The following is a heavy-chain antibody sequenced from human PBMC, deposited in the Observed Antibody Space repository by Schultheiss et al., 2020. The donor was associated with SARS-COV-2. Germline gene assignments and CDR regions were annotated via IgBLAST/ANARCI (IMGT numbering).Heavy chain of an antibody. J-gene: IGHJ5*02. Sequence: GESLKISCAASGFTFSSSAMSWVRQAPGKGLEWVSYISSSGSTIYYADSVKGRFTISRDNAKNSLYLQMNSLRAEDTAVYYCASDRWASLGWFDPWGQGTLVTVSS. CDR3: ASDRWASLGWFDP. CDR2: ISSSGSTI. CDR1: GFTFSSSA. V-gene: IGHV3-48*03. D-gene: IGHD3-16*02.